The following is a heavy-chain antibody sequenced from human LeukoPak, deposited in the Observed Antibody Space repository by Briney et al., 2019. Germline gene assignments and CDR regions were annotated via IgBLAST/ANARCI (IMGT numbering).Heavy chain of an antibody. V-gene: IGHV4-39*01. CDR3: ARQSSGRYYFDY. CDR1: GGSISSSSHY. J-gene: IGHJ4*02. Sequence: SETLSLTCTVSGGSISSSSHYWGWIRQPPGKGLEWIVSIYYSGITYYNSPLKSRVTISVDTSKNQSSLKLSSVTAAETAVYYCARQSSGRYYFDYWGQGALVTVPS. CDR2: IYYSGIT. D-gene: IGHD3-16*02.